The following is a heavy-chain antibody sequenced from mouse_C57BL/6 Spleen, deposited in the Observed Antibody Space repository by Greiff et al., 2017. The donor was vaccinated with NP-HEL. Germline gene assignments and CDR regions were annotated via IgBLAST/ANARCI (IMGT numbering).Heavy chain of an antibody. Sequence: VQLQQPGAELVRPGSSVKLSCKASGYTFTSYWMDWVKQRPGQGLEWIGNIYPSDSETHYNQKFKDKATLTVDKSSSTAYMQLSSLTSEDSAVYYCARAGLLRYFDVWGTGTTVTVSS. V-gene: IGHV1-61*01. J-gene: IGHJ1*03. D-gene: IGHD2-3*01. CDR1: GYTFTSYW. CDR2: IYPSDSET. CDR3: ARAGLLRYFDV.